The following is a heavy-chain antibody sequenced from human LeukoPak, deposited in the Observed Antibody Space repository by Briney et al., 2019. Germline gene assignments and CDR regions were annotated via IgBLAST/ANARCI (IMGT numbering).Heavy chain of an antibody. CDR3: ARELRVRWGLAALEI. D-gene: IGHD3-16*01. CDR2: MKPVPCES. J-gene: IGHJ3*02. Sequence: AASVKVSCKVSGYTFTDYYLHWVRQAPGQGLEWMEWMKPVPCESNSAKLFQGRVTMSRDTSISSAYLELSRLRSDYTSLYYCARELRVRWGLAALEIWGQG. CDR1: GYTFTDYY. V-gene: IGHV1-2*02.